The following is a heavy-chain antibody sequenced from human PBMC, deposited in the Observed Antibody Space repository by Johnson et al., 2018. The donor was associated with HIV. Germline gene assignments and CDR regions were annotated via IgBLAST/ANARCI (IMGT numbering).Heavy chain of an antibody. CDR1: GFSFSSYA. CDR3: AREGYDSSGYHDGFDI. V-gene: IGHV3-30*04. D-gene: IGHD3-22*01. J-gene: IGHJ3*02. CDR2: ISYDGSNK. Sequence: QVQLVESGGGLVQPGRSLRLSCAASGFSFSSYAMHWVRQAPGKGLEWVAVISYDGSNKYYADSVKGRFTISRDNSKNTLYLQMNSLRAEDTAVYYCAREGYDSSGYHDGFDIWGQGTLVTVSS.